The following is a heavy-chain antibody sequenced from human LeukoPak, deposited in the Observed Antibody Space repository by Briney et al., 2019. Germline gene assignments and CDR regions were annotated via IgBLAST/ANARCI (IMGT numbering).Heavy chain of an antibody. V-gene: IGHV3-11*04. CDR2: ISSGTTM. CDR3: ARESGYYGSGSYYKFDY. D-gene: IGHD3-10*01. CDR1: GFTFSDYY. Sequence: PGGSLRLSCAASGFTFSDYYMSWIRQAPGKGLEWISYISSGTTMYYADSVKGRFTISRDNAKNSLYLQMNSLRAEDTAMYYCARESGYYGSGSYYKFDYWGQGTLVTVSS. J-gene: IGHJ4*02.